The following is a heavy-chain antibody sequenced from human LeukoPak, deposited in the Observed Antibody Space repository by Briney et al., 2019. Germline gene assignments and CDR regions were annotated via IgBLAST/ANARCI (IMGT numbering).Heavy chain of an antibody. D-gene: IGHD3-10*01. CDR3: AKPLWLGESSGFDY. CDR2: ISWNSGSI. J-gene: IGHJ4*02. V-gene: IGHV3-9*01. CDR1: GFTFDDYA. Sequence: GGSLRLSCAASGFTFDDYAMHWVRQAPGNGLEWVSGISWNSGSIGYADSVKGRFTISRDNAKNSLYLQMNSLRAEDTALYYCAKPLWLGESSGFDYWGQGTLVTVSS.